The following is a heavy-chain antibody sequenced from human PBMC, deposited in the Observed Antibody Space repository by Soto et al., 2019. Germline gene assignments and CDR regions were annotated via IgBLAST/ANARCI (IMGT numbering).Heavy chain of an antibody. J-gene: IGHJ6*02. Sequence: GGSLRLSXAASGFTFSTYAMSWVRQAPGKGLEWVSAISGSGGSTYYADPVKGRFTISRDNSKNTLYLQMNSLRAEDTAVYYCAKDSYGFDYYYYGMDVWGQGTTVTVSS. CDR3: AKDSYGFDYYYYGMDV. D-gene: IGHD5-18*01. V-gene: IGHV3-23*01. CDR1: GFTFSTYA. CDR2: ISGSGGST.